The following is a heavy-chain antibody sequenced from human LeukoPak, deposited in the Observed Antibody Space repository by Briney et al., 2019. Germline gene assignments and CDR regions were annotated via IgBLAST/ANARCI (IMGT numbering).Heavy chain of an antibody. CDR1: GYSFTGHD. CDR2: MNPNSGNA. J-gene: IGHJ5*02. Sequence: ASVKVSCKASGYSFTGHDINWVRQAPGQGLEWMGWMNPNSGNAGYAQKFQGRVSMTRNTSITTVYMEVSSLTSEDTAVYYCARGGVGCSGGICYSDWFDPWGQGTLVTVSS. D-gene: IGHD2-15*01. CDR3: ARGGVGCSGGICYSDWFDP. V-gene: IGHV1-8*01.